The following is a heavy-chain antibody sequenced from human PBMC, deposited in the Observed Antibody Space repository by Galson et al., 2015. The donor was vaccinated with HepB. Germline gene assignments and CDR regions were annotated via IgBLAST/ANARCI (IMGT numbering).Heavy chain of an antibody. CDR3: ARGELGGFGELLYNWFDP. CDR2: INTNTGHP. D-gene: IGHD3-10*01. J-gene: IGHJ5*02. Sequence: SVKVSCKASGYTFTSYAMNWVRQAPGQGLEWMGWINTNTGHPTYAQGFTGRFVFSLDTSVSTAYLQISSLKAEDTAVYYCARGELGGFGELLYNWFDPWGQGTLVTVSS. CDR1: GYTFTSYA. V-gene: IGHV7-4-1*02.